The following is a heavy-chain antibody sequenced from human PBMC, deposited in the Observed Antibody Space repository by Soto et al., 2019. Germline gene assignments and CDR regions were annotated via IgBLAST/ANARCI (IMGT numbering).Heavy chain of an antibody. J-gene: IGHJ4*02. D-gene: IGHD5-18*01. V-gene: IGHV4-61*01. CDR1: GGSVSSGSYY. CDR2: IYYSGST. CDR3: ARTIYSYAEYYFDY. Sequence: QVQLQESGPGLVKPSETLSLTCTVSGGSVSSGSYYWSWIRQPPGKGLEWIGYIYYSGSTNYNPSLKSRVTISVDTSKNQFSLKLSSVTAADTAVYYCARTIYSYAEYYFDYWGQGTLVTVSS.